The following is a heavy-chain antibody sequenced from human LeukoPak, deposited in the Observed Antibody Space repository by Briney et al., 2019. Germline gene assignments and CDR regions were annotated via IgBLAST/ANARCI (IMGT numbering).Heavy chain of an antibody. D-gene: IGHD3-9*01. Sequence: SETLSLTCTVSGGSISSYYWSWIRLPPGKGLEWIGYLSKSGNTNYSPSLKSRVTIFGDTSKNQFFLKLSSVTAADTAVYYCARARYVNSFYAFDIWGQGTMVTVSS. CDR3: ARARYVNSFYAFDI. V-gene: IGHV4-59*01. J-gene: IGHJ3*02. CDR1: GGSISSYY. CDR2: LSKSGNT.